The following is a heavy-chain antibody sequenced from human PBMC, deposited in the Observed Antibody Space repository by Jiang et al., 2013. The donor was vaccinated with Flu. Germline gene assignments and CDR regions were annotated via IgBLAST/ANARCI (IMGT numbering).Heavy chain of an antibody. Sequence: RLSCAASGFTFSNYAMSWVRQAPGKGLEWVSAISGSGGSTYYADSVKGRFTISRDNSKNTLYLQMNSLRAEDTAVYYCAKESPYGSALYDWYFDLWGRGTLVTVSS. V-gene: IGHV3-23*01. CDR3: AKESPYGSALYDWYFDL. CDR2: ISGSGGST. D-gene: IGHD3-10*01. J-gene: IGHJ2*01. CDR1: GFTFSNYA.